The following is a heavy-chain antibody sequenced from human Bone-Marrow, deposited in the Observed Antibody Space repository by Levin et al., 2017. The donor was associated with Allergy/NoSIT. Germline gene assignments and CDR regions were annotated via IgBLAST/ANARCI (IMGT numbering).Heavy chain of an antibody. J-gene: IGHJ3*02. Sequence: SETLSLTCAVSGVSISSSKWWSWVRQSPGKGLEWIGEIYHSGTTNYNPSLRSRVTISVDKSKNQFSLNLSSLTAADTAVYYCTSDSKLINPRGAFDIWGQGTMVTVSS. CDR1: GVSISSSKW. CDR2: IYHSGTT. V-gene: IGHV4-4*02. D-gene: IGHD3-10*01. CDR3: TSDSKLINPRGAFDI.